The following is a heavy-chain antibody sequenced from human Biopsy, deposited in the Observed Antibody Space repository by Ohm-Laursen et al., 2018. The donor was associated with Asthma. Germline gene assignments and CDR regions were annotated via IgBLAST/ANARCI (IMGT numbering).Heavy chain of an antibody. Sequence: SSVKVSCKASGYPFTDYYVHWVRQAPGQGLEWMGRIDPNSGGTNYAQKFLGRVTMTRDTSVNTAFMVLSRLRSDDTAVYYCARIKIRIGAGTDRYFDLWGRGTLVTVSS. CDR2: IDPNSGGT. CDR3: ARIKIRIGAGTDRYFDL. CDR1: GYPFTDYY. J-gene: IGHJ2*01. D-gene: IGHD3-16*01. V-gene: IGHV1-2*06.